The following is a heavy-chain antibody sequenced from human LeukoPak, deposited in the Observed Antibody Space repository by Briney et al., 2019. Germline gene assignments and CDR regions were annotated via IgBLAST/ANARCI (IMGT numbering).Heavy chain of an antibody. D-gene: IGHD5-18*01. V-gene: IGHV4-38-2*02. Sequence: SETLSLTCTVSGYSISSGYYWGWIRQPPGEGLEWIGSIFHSGSTYYNPSLENRLTISVDTSRNQFSLKLNSVTAADTAVYYCARDTRGYNYGTAGGVDYWGQGTLVTVSS. CDR3: ARDTRGYNYGTAGGVDY. CDR2: IFHSGST. J-gene: IGHJ4*02. CDR1: GYSISSGYY.